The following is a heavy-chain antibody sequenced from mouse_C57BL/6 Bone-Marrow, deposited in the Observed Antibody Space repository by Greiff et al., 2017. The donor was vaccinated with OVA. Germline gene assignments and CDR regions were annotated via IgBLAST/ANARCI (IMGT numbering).Heavy chain of an antibody. J-gene: IGHJ2*01. CDR2: IHPNSGST. Sequence: QVQLQQPGAELVKPGASVKLSCKASGYTFTSYWMHWVKQRPGQGLEWIGMIHPNSGSTNYNEKFKSKATLTVDKSSSTAYMQLSSLTSEDSAVYYCARELLRSYYFDYWGQGTTLTVSS. D-gene: IGHD1-1*01. V-gene: IGHV1-64*01. CDR3: ARELLRSYYFDY. CDR1: GYTFTSYW.